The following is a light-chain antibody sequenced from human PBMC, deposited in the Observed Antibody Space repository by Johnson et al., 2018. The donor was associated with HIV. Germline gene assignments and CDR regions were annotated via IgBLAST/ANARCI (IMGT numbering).Light chain of an antibody. V-gene: IGLV1-51*02. CDR2: EDN. J-gene: IGLJ1*01. CDR1: ISNIESYF. Sequence: QAVLTQPPSVSAAPGQKVTISCSGNISNIESYFVSWYQQLPGAAPTLLIYEDNKRPSGIPDRFSGSKSGATANLGITGLQTGDEAYYYCGIWDASLSPLYVFGTGTTITVL. CDR3: GIWDASLSPLYV.